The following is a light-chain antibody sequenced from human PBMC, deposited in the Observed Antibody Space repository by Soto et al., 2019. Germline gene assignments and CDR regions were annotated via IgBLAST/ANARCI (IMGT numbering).Light chain of an antibody. CDR1: QSVSSSY. CDR2: GAS. Sequence: EIVLTQSPGTLSLSPGERATLSCRASQSVSSSYLAWYQQKPGQAHRLLIYGASSRATGIPDRFSGSGSGTDVTLTISRLEPDDFSVYYWQQYGSSPRWTFGQGTKVEIK. V-gene: IGKV3-20*01. CDR3: QQYGSSPRWT. J-gene: IGKJ1*01.